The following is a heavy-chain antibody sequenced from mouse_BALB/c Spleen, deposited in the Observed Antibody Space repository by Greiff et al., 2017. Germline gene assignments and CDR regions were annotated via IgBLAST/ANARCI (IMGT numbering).Heavy chain of an antibody. J-gene: IGHJ2*01. V-gene: IGHV1-12*01. CDR1: GYTFTSYN. CDR2: IYPGNGDT. D-gene: IGHD2-14*01. CDR3: ARWDRFYFDY. Sequence: LQQPGAELVKPGASVKMSCKASGYTFTSYNMHWVKQTPGQGLEWIGAIYPGNGDTSYNQKFKGKATLTADKSSSTAYMQLSSLTSEDSAVYYCARWDRFYFDYWGQGTTLTVSS.